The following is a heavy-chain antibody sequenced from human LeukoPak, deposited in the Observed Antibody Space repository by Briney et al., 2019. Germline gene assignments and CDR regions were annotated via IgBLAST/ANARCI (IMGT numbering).Heavy chain of an antibody. CDR2: IYSGGST. D-gene: IGHD3-10*01. Sequence: GGSLRLSCAASGFTVSSNYMSWVRQAPGKGLEWVSVIYSGGSTYYADSVKGRFTISRDNSKNTLYLQMNSLRAEDTAVYYCAKCXRAYGXGSXPWDYWGQGTLVTVSS. V-gene: IGHV3-53*01. J-gene: IGHJ4*02. CDR3: AKCXRAYGXGSXPWDY. CDR1: GFTVSSNY.